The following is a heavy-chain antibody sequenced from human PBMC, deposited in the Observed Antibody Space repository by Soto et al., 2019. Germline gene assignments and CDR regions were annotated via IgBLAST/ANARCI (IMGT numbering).Heavy chain of an antibody. CDR1: GYTFTSYY. V-gene: IGHV1-46*01. CDR3: ARESGYSSGRTSRAYYYYGMDV. CDR2: INPSGGST. D-gene: IGHD6-19*01. J-gene: IGHJ6*02. Sequence: ASVKVSCKASGYTFTSYYMHWVRQAPGQGLEWMGIINPSGGSTSYAQKFQGRVTMTRDTSTSTVYMELSSLRSEDTAVYYCARESGYSSGRTSRAYYYYGMDVWGQGTTVTVSS.